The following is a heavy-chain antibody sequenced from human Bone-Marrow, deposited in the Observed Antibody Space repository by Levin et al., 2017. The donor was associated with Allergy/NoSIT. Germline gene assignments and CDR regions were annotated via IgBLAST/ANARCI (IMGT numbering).Heavy chain of an antibody. V-gene: IGHV1-2*06. D-gene: IGHD6-19*01. CDR3: AREGGYTPGTPVAPPAF. Sequence: ASVKVSCKASGYMFTGYHIHWVRQAPGQGLEWMGRINANGGDTNYAQIFQGRVTMTRDTSTGTAYLELSGLRSDDTALYYCAREGGYTPGTPVAPPAFWGQGTLVTVSS. J-gene: IGHJ4*02. CDR1: GYMFTGYH. CDR2: INANGGDT.